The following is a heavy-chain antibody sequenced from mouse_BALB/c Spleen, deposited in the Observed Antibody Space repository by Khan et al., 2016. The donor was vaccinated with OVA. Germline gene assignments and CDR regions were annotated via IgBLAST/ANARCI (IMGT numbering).Heavy chain of an antibody. V-gene: IGHV5-6*01. CDR2: VSTGGGYT. D-gene: IGHD1-1*01. J-gene: IGHJ3*01. CDR3: ARLAYYYDSGGFAY. CDR1: GFTFSTYG. Sequence: EVELVESGGDLVKPGGSLKLSCAASGFTFSTYGMSWVRQTPDKRLEWVATVSTGGGYTYYPDSVKGRFTISRDNAKNTLYLQMSSLKSEDTAMFYFARLAYYYDSGGFAYWGQGTLVTVSA.